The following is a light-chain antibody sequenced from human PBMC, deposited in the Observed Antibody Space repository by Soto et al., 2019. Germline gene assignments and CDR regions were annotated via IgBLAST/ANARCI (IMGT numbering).Light chain of an antibody. V-gene: IGKV1-5*01. CDR1: QSISSW. Sequence: DIQMTQSPSTLSASVGDRVTITCRASQSISSWLAWYQQKPGKAPNLLIYDASSLESGVPSRFRGSGSGTEFTLTVSSLQPDDFATYYCQQYNSYSPFGGGTKVEIK. CDR3: QQYNSYSP. CDR2: DAS. J-gene: IGKJ4*01.